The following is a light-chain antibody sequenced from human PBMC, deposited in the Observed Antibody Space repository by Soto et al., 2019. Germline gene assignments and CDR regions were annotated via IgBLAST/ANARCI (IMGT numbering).Light chain of an antibody. Sequence: IVLTQSRFTLSLSPGERATLSCRASQSVSSYLAWYQQKPGQAPRLLIYGASSRATGIPDRFSGSGSGTDFTLTISSLEPEDFAVYYCQQRTNGLTFGGGTKV. CDR3: QQRTNGLT. CDR2: GAS. V-gene: IGKV3-11*01. CDR1: QSVSSY. J-gene: IGKJ4*01.